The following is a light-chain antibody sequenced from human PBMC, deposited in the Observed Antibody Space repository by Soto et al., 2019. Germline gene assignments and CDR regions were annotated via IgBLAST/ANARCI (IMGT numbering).Light chain of an antibody. V-gene: IGKV3-20*01. CDR3: QYYVRSTGT. Sequence: EIVLTQSPGTLSLSPGERATLSCRASQSVSSSLVSWYQQKPGQAPRLLIYGASTRSTGIPDRFSGSGSGTDFTITISRLEPEDFAVYYCQYYVRSTGTFGQGTKVEGK. CDR1: QSVSSSL. J-gene: IGKJ1*01. CDR2: GAS.